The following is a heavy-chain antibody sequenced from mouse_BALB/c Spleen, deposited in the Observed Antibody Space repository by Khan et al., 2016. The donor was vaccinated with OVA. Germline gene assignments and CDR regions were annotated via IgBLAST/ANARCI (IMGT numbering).Heavy chain of an antibody. CDR1: GFSLNNYG. V-gene: IGHV2-3*01. Sequence: QVQLKESGPGLVAPSQSLSITCPVSGFSLNNYGVNWVRQPPGKGLECLGVIWGDGSTNYHSALKSRLIISKDNSKSQVFLKMSRLQTDDTATNYCAKFTPYYYSMDYWGQGTSVTVSS. CDR2: IWGDGST. CDR3: AKFTPYYYSMDY. D-gene: IGHD1-1*01. J-gene: IGHJ4*01.